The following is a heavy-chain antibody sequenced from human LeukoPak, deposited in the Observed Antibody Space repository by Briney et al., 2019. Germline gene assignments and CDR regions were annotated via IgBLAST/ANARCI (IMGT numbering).Heavy chain of an antibody. CDR3: ARGPPVLLWFGELPFDP. Sequence: SETLSLTCAVYGGSFSGYYWSWIRQPPGKGLEWIGEINHSGSTNYNPSLKSRVTISVDTSKNQFSLKLSAVTAADTAVYYCARGPPVLLWFGELPFDPWGQGTLVTVSS. CDR2: INHSGST. D-gene: IGHD3-10*01. J-gene: IGHJ5*02. CDR1: GGSFSGYY. V-gene: IGHV4-34*01.